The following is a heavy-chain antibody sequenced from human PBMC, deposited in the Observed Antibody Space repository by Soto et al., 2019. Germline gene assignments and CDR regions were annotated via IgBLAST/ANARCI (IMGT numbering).Heavy chain of an antibody. Sequence: QLQLQESGPGLVKPSETLSLTCTVSGGSISSSSYYWGWIRQPPGKGLEWIGSIYYSGSTYYNPSLKSRVTISVDTSKNQFSLKLSSVTAADTAVYYCASYDSSGESFDYWGQGTLVTVSS. J-gene: IGHJ4*02. CDR2: IYYSGST. V-gene: IGHV4-39*01. CDR3: ASYDSSGESFDY. CDR1: GGSISSSSYY. D-gene: IGHD3-22*01.